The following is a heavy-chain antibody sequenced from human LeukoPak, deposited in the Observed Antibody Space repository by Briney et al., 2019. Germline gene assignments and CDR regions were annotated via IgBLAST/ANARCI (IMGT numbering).Heavy chain of an antibody. CDR3: ARDEEDCSGGSCYGY. Sequence: ASVKASCKASGYTFTNYYMHWVRQAPGQGLEWMGWINPNSGGTNYAQKSQGRVTMTRDTSISTAYMELSRLRSDDTAVYYCARDEEDCSGGSCYGYWGQGTLVTVSS. V-gene: IGHV1-2*02. J-gene: IGHJ4*02. D-gene: IGHD2-15*01. CDR2: INPNSGGT. CDR1: GYTFTNYY.